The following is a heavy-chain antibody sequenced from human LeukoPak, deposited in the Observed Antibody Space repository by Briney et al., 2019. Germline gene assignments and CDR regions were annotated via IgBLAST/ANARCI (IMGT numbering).Heavy chain of an antibody. CDR2: IYSGGST. CDR3: ARELYGMDV. V-gene: IGHV3-53*01. Sequence: GGSLRLSCAASGFTVSSNYMSWVREAPGKGLEWVSVIYSGGSTYYADSVKGRFTISRDNSQNTPYLQMNSLRAEDTAVYYCARELYGMDVWGQGTTVTVSS. CDR1: GFTVSSNY. J-gene: IGHJ6*02.